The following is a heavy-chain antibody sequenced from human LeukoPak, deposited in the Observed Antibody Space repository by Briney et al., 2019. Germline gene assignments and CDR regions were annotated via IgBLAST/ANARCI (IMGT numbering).Heavy chain of an antibody. CDR2: ISGSGGST. Sequence: GGSLRLSCAASGFTFSSYAMSWVRQAPGKGLEWVSAISGSGGSTYYADSVKGRFIISRDNSKNTLYLQMNSLRAEDTAVYYCATGGGYCSSTSCYKYAFDIWGQGTMVTVSS. D-gene: IGHD2-2*02. CDR1: GFTFSSYA. J-gene: IGHJ3*02. CDR3: ATGGGYCSSTSCYKYAFDI. V-gene: IGHV3-23*01.